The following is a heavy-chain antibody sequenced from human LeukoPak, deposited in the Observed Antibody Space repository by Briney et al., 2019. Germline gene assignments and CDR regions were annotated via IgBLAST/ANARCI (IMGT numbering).Heavy chain of an antibody. D-gene: IGHD6-13*01. Sequence: SETLSLTCTVSGGSVSSGSYYWSWIRQPAGKGLEWIGRIYTSGSTNYNPSLKSRVTISVDTSKNQFSLKLSSVTAADTAVYYCARETPSIATSVSTPRFDPWGQGTLVTVSS. CDR3: ARETPSIATSVSTPRFDP. J-gene: IGHJ5*02. CDR1: GGSVSSGSYY. CDR2: IYTSGST. V-gene: IGHV4-61*10.